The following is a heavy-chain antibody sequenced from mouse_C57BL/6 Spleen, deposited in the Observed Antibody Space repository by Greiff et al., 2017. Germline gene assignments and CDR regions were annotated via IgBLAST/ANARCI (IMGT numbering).Heavy chain of an antibody. Sequence: QVQLQQPGAELVKPGASVKMSCKASGYTFTSYWITWVKQRPGQGLEWIGDIYPGSGSTNYNEKFKSKATLTVDTSSSTAYMQLSSLTSEDSAVYYWARRGTGTGYFDYWGQGTTLTVSS. CDR2: IYPGSGST. J-gene: IGHJ2*01. CDR3: ARRGTGTGYFDY. D-gene: IGHD4-1*01. V-gene: IGHV1-55*01. CDR1: GYTFTSYW.